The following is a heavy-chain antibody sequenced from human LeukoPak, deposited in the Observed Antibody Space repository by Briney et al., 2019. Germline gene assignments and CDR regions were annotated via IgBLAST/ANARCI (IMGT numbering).Heavy chain of an antibody. CDR1: GFTFSSYG. J-gene: IGHJ3*02. CDR3: ATRKVVPAAADAFDI. CDR2: ISYDGSNK. V-gene: IGHV3-30*19. Sequence: GGSLRLSCAASGFTFSSYGMHWVRQAPGKGLEWVAVISYDGSNKYYADSVKGRFTISRDNSKNTLYLQMNSLRAEDTAVYYCATRKVVPAAADAFDIWGQGTIVTVSS. D-gene: IGHD2-2*01.